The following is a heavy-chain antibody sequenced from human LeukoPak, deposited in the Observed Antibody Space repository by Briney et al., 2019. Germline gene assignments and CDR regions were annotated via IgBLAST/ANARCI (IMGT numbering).Heavy chain of an antibody. V-gene: IGHV4-39*01. D-gene: IGHD3-10*01. CDR2: IFYSGST. CDR1: GGSISSSSYY. Sequence: SETLSLTCTVSGGSISSSSYYWGWIRQPPGKGLEWIGNIFYSGSTYCNPSLKSRVTISVDTYKNQFSLKLNSVTAADTAVYYCARLWFGAYYFDYWGQGTLATVSS. J-gene: IGHJ4*02. CDR3: ARLWFGAYYFDY.